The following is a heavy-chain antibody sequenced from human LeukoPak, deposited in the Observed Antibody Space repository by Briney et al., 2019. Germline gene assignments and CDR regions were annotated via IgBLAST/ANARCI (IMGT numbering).Heavy chain of an antibody. J-gene: IGHJ5*02. CDR1: GGSFSGYY. V-gene: IGHV4-34*01. D-gene: IGHD1-14*01. CDR2: INHSGST. Sequence: TASETLSLTCAVYGGSFSGYYWSWIRQPPGKGLEWIGEINHSGSTNYNPSLKSRVTISVDTSKNQFSLKLSSVTAADTAVYYCARRLGTKVTLANWFDPWGQGTLVTVSS. CDR3: ARRLGTKVTLANWFDP.